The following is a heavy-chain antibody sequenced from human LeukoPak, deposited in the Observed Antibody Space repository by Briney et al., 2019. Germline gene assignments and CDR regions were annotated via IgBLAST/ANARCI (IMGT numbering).Heavy chain of an antibody. D-gene: IGHD2-15*01. CDR3: ATGRLEQYIGAICYPFDN. Sequence: GGSLRLSCAASGLTFTSYAMTWVRQTPGKGLEWVSSITGHGTSTYYANSVKGRFTVSRDNSKNTVSLQMNSLRAEDTAVYYCATGRLEQYIGAICYPFDNWGQGILVTVSP. J-gene: IGHJ4*02. CDR2: ITGHGTST. CDR1: GLTFTSYA. V-gene: IGHV3-23*01.